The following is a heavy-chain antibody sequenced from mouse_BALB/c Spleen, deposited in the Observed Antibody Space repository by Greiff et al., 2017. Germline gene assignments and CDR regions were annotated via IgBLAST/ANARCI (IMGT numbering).Heavy chain of an antibody. V-gene: IGHV5-17*02. CDR2: ISSGSSTI. J-gene: IGHJ4*01. CDR3: ARGGFYAMDY. CDR1: GFTFSSFG. Sequence: EVNLVESGGGLVQPGGSRKLSCAASGFTFSSFGMHWVRQAPEKGLEWVAYISSGSSTIYYADTVKGRFTISRDNPKNTLFLQMTSLRSEDTAMYYCARGGFYAMDYWGQGTSVTVSS.